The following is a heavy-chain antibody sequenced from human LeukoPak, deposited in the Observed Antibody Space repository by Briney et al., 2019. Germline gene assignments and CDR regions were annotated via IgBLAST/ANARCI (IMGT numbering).Heavy chain of an antibody. CDR3: ARENPRGASDN. D-gene: IGHD1-14*01. V-gene: IGHV3-64*01. Sequence: PGGSLRLSCVASGFALSGYVMHWVRQAPGKGPESVSAITPDGDTTYYANSVKGRFIISRDNSKNTLYLRMGSLTSDDMAVYYCARENPRGASDNWGQGTLLTVSS. CDR2: ITPDGDTT. CDR1: GFALSGYV. J-gene: IGHJ4*02.